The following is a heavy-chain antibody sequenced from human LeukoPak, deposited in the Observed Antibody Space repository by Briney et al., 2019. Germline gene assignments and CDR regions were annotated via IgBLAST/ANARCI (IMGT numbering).Heavy chain of an antibody. J-gene: IGHJ5*02. CDR1: GFTFSNYN. D-gene: IGHD4-11*01. V-gene: IGHV3-48*02. CDR3: AAYSNYAYSFDP. Sequence: GGSLRLSCTASGFTFSNYNMTWVRQAPGKGLEWVSYISSSSRATYYADSVKGRFTISRDNAKNSLYLQMNSLTDEDTAVYYCAAYSNYAYSFDPWGQGTLVTV. CDR2: ISSSSRAT.